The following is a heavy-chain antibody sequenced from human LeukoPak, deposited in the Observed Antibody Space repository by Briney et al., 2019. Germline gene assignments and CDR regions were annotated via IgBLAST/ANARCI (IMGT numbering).Heavy chain of an antibody. CDR3: ARDSHIATNYFDY. D-gene: IGHD5-18*01. CDR2: INPSGSST. CDR1: GYTFTNYH. J-gene: IGHJ4*02. Sequence: GASVKVSCKASGYTFTNYHMHWVRQAPGQGLEWMGIINPSGSSTSYAQKFQGRVTMTRDTSTSTVYMELSSLRSEDTAIYYCARDSHIATNYFDYWGQGTLVTVSS. V-gene: IGHV1-46*01.